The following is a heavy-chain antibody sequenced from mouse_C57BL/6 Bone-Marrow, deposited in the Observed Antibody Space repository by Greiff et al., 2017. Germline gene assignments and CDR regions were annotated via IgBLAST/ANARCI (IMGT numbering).Heavy chain of an antibody. CDR1: GYAFSSSW. V-gene: IGHV1-82*01. CDR3: ARGGYDAWFAY. J-gene: IGHJ3*01. D-gene: IGHD2-2*01. Sequence: VQLKESGPELVKPGASVKISCKASGYAFSSSWLNWVKQRPGKGLEWIGRIYPGDGDTNYNGKFKGKATLTADKSFSTAYMQLSSLTSEDSAVYFCARGGYDAWFAYWGQGTLVTVSA. CDR2: IYPGDGDT.